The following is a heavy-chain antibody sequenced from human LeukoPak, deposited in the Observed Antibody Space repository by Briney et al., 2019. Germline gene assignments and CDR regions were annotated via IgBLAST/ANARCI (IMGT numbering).Heavy chain of an antibody. CDR3: ARTENYIPGDCFDP. Sequence: PSETLSLTCTVSGVXISSSSYCWGWIRQPPGKGLEWIGSICYSGSTFYNPSLKSRVTLSVDTSKNQFSLELSSVTAADTALYYCARTENYIPGDCFDPWGQGTLVTVSS. CDR1: GVXISSSSYC. V-gene: IGHV4-39*01. D-gene: IGHD5-24*01. J-gene: IGHJ5*02. CDR2: ICYSGST.